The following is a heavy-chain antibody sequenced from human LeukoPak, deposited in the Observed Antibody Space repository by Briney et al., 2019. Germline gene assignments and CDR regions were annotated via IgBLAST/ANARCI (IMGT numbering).Heavy chain of an antibody. D-gene: IGHD3-10*01. Sequence: GGSLRLSCAASGFTFSGSAIHWVRQASGKGLEWLGRIRSNADNYATVYAASVKGRFTISRDESKNTAYLQMNSLKTEDTAVYYCTRHKSGGITMIRGVRDYSYMDVWGKGTTVTVSS. CDR3: TRHKSGGITMIRGVRDYSYMDV. J-gene: IGHJ6*03. CDR1: GFTFSGSA. V-gene: IGHV3-73*01. CDR2: IRSNADNYAT.